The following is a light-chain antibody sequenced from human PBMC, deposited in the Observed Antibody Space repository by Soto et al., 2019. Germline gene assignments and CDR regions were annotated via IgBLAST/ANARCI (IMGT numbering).Light chain of an antibody. CDR2: DAS. CDR3: QYRGIWPPGAT. CDR1: QSINNY. Sequence: EIELTQSPVTLSLSPGERATLSCRASQSINNYLAWYQQKPGQPPRLLIYDASNRATAIPVRFSGSGSGTDFTLTISSLEPEDSAVYYCQYRGIWPPGATFGGGTKVQI. V-gene: IGKV3-11*01. J-gene: IGKJ4*01.